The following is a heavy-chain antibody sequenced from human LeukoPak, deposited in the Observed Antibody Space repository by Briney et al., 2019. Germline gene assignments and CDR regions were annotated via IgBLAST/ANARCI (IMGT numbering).Heavy chain of an antibody. J-gene: IGHJ4*02. D-gene: IGHD1-14*01. CDR2: IIPIFGTA. CDR1: GGTFSSYA. Sequence: ASVKVSCKASGGTFSSYAISWVRQAPGQGLEWMGGIIPIFGTANYAQKFQGRVTITADESTSTAYMELSSLRSEDTAVYYCARLGTNPLQYYFDYWGQGSLVTVSS. V-gene: IGHV1-69*01. CDR3: ARLGTNPLQYYFDY.